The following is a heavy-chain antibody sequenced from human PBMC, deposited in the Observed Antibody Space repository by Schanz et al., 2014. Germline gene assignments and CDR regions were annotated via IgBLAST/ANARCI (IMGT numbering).Heavy chain of an antibody. CDR1: GYTFTDYH. D-gene: IGHD3-10*01. J-gene: IGHJ5*02. Sequence: QVQLVQSGAEVKKPGASVKVSCKASGYTFTDYHIHWVRQAPGQGLEWMGRINPNSGGTNFAQKFQGRVTVTRDTSISTAYMELGSLRFDDTAVYYCAREGTIIRGLTGWFYPWGQGTLVTVSS. V-gene: IGHV1-2*06. CDR3: AREGTIIRGLTGWFYP. CDR2: INPNSGGT.